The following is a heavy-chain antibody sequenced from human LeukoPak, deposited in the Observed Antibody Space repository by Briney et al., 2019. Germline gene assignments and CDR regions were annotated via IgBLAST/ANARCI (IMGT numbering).Heavy chain of an antibody. CDR1: GGSFSGYY. D-gene: IGHD3-3*01. V-gene: IGHV4-34*01. Sequence: SETLSLTCAVYGGSFSGYYWSWIRQPPGKGLEWIGEINHSGSTNYNPSLKSRVTISVDTSKNQFSLKLSPVTAADTAVYYCARGPTIFGVDAPSWFDPWGQGTLVTVSS. CDR2: INHSGST. J-gene: IGHJ5*02. CDR3: ARGPTIFGVDAPSWFDP.